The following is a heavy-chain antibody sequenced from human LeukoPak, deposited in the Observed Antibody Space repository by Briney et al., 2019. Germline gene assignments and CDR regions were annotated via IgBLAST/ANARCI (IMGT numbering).Heavy chain of an antibody. Sequence: GGSLRLSCAASGFTFISYWMSGGRQAPGKGLEWVANIKQDGSEKYNVDSVKGRFTISRDNTKNPLYLQISSLRAEDTAVYYCATDLFRIFQSGGSWDYWGQGTLVTVSS. CDR1: GFTFISYW. D-gene: IGHD2-15*01. CDR3: ATDLFRIFQSGGSWDY. V-gene: IGHV3-7*01. CDR2: IKQDGSEK. J-gene: IGHJ4*02.